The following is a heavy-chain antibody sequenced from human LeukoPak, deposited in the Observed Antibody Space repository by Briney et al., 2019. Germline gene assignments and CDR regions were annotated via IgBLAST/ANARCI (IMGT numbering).Heavy chain of an antibody. CDR2: FDPEDGET. CDR3: ARDGEDHSGYDPGRGQGPDSSSWRGGRAFDI. D-gene: IGHD5-12*01. Sequence: ASVKVSCKVSGYTLTELSMHWVRQAPGKGLEWMGGFDPEDGETIYAQKFQGRVTMTEDTSTDTAYMELSSLRSEDTAVYYCARDGEDHSGYDPGRGQGPDSSSWRGGRAFDIWGQGTMVTVSS. J-gene: IGHJ3*02. V-gene: IGHV1-24*01. CDR1: GYTLTELS.